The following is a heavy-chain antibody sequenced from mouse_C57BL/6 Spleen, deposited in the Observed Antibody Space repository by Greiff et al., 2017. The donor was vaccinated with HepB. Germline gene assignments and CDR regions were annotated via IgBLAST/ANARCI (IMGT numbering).Heavy chain of an antibody. CDR2: IDPSDSYT. J-gene: IGHJ2*01. Sequence: QVQLQQPGAELVRPGTSVKLSCKASGYTFTSYWMHWVKQRPGQGLEWIGVIDPSDSYTNYNQKFKGKATLTVDTSSSTAYMQLSSLTSEDSAVYYCARTGMVTTGGDYWGQGTTLTVSS. D-gene: IGHD2-2*01. CDR1: GYTFTSYW. V-gene: IGHV1-59*01. CDR3: ARTGMVTTGGDY.